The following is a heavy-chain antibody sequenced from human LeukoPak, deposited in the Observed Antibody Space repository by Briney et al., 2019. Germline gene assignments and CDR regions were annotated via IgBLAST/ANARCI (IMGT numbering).Heavy chain of an antibody. CDR3: AREFWGTMVRGGAMDV. CDR1: GGTFNNYN. J-gene: IGHJ6*02. V-gene: IGHV1-69*02. Sequence: SVKVSCQAAGGTFNNYNINWVRQAPGQGLEWMGTIIPSFGIPSYAEKFNGRVTITADKSTSAAYLELSSLRAEDTAVYYCAREFWGTMVRGGAMDVWGLGTTVTVS. D-gene: IGHD3-10*01. CDR2: IIPSFGIP.